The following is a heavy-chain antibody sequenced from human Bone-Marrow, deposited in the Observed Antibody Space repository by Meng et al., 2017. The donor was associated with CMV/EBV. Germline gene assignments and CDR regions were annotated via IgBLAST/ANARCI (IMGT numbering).Heavy chain of an antibody. CDR3: ARDRDFWSAYYGMDV. V-gene: IGHV3-7*01. Sequence: GESLKISCEVSGFTLRNYWMTWVRQAPGKGLEWVANIRGDGSQIDYVDSVKGRFTISRDNAKNSLYLQMNSLRAEDTAVYYCARDRDFWSAYYGMDVWGQGTTVTVSS. D-gene: IGHD3-3*01. CDR2: IRGDGSQI. CDR1: GFTLRNYW. J-gene: IGHJ6*02.